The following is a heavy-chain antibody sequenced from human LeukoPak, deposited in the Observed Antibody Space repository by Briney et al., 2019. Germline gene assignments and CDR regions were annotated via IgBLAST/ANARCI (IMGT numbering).Heavy chain of an antibody. J-gene: IGHJ5*02. D-gene: IGHD2-15*01. Sequence: GGSLRLSCAASGFTFSSYAMHWVRQAPGKGLEWVAVISYDGSNKYYADSVKGRFTISRDNSKNTLYLQMNSLRAGDTAVYYCARDQVAAGYVDWFDPWGQGTLVTVSS. CDR3: ARDQVAAGYVDWFDP. CDR1: GFTFSSYA. CDR2: ISYDGSNK. V-gene: IGHV3-30-3*01.